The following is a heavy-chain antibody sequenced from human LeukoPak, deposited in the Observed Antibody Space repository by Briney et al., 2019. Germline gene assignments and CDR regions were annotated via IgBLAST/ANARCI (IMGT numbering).Heavy chain of an antibody. CDR1: GYTFTGYY. Sequence: GSVKVSCKASGYTFTGYYMHWVRQALGQGLEWMGWINPNSGGTNYAQKFQGWVTMTRDTSISTAYMELSRLRSDDTAVYYCAGTPVAAAGTGDWYFDLWGRGTLVTVSS. D-gene: IGHD6-13*01. CDR2: INPNSGGT. CDR3: AGTPVAAAGTGDWYFDL. J-gene: IGHJ2*01. V-gene: IGHV1-2*04.